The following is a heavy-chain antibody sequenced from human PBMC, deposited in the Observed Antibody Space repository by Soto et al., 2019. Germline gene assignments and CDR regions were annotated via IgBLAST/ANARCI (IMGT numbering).Heavy chain of an antibody. J-gene: IGHJ6*03. D-gene: IGHD3-16*01. V-gene: IGHV3-30*18. CDR3: AKDLGYDYIWGSNFYYMDV. Sequence: QVQLVESGGGVVQPGRSLRLSCAASGLTFSTYGMHWVRQAPGKGLEWVAVISFDGSNKYYSDSVKGRFIISRDNSKNTLNLQRNSLRAEDTAVYYCAKDLGYDYIWGSNFYYMDVWGKGTTVTVSS. CDR1: GLTFSTYG. CDR2: ISFDGSNK.